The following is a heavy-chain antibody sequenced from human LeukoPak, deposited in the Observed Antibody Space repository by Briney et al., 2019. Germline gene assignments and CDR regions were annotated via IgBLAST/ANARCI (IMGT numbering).Heavy chain of an antibody. J-gene: IGHJ4*02. CDR2: IYYSGST. CDR1: GGSISSGGYY. CDR3: AREANWNYGY. D-gene: IGHD1-7*01. Sequence: ASETLSLTCTVSGGSISSGGYYWSWIRPHPGKGLEWIWYIYYSGSTYYNPSLKSRVTISVDTSKNQFSLKLSSVTAADTAAYYCAREANWNYGYWGQGTLVTVSS. V-gene: IGHV4-31*03.